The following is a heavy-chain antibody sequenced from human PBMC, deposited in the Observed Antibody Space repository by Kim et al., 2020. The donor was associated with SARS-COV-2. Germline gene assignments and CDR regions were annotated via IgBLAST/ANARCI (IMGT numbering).Heavy chain of an antibody. CDR1: GFTFSSYA. D-gene: IGHD3-3*01. V-gene: IGHV3-30-3*01. Sequence: GGSLRLSCAASGFTFSSYAMHWVRQAPGKGLEWVAVISYDGSNKYYADSVKGRFTISRDNSKNTLYLQMNSLRAEDTAVYYCARGGITIFGVVGIDNWFDPWGQGTLVTVSS. CDR2: ISYDGSNK. J-gene: IGHJ5*02. CDR3: ARGGITIFGVVGIDNWFDP.